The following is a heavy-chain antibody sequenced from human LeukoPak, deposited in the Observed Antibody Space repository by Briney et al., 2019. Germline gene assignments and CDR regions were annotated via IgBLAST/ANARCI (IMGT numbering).Heavy chain of an antibody. V-gene: IGHV1-18*04. J-gene: IGHJ4*02. CDR1: GYTFTSYG. CDR2: ISAYNGNT. CDR3: ARTKPRGWDIAVADDFDY. D-gene: IGHD6-19*01. Sequence: ASVKVSCKASGYTFTSYGISWVRQAPGQGLEWMGWISAYNGNTNYAQKLQGRVTMTTDTSTSTAYMELRSLRSDDTAVYYCARTKPRGWDIAVADDFDYWGQGTLVTASS.